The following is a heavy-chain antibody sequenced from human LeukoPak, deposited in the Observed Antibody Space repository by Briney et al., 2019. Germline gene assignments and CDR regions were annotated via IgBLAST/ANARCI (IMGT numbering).Heavy chain of an antibody. CDR2: LIPGGSTK. J-gene: IGHJ4*02. Sequence: GGSLSPSSTRDTLNPNMFAINWDRQAPEHWLQWVSCLIPGGSTKNYADSVKGRFTVSRDRSTVFLQMNSLRPEDTALYYCAKEQRIRRCSEGVCTEGYYFDYWGQGTLVTVSS. CDR1: TLNPNMFA. D-gene: IGHD2-8*01. V-gene: IGHV3-23*01. CDR3: AKEQRIRRCSEGVCTEGYYFDY.